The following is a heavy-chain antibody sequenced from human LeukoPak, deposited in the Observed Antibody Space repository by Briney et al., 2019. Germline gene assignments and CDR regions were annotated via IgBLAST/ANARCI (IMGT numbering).Heavy chain of an antibody. V-gene: IGHV3-30*03. CDR2: ISYDGSNK. J-gene: IGHJ6*02. D-gene: IGHD3-10*01. CDR1: GFIFSSYG. Sequence: GSLRLSCAASGFIFSSYGMHWVRQAPGKGLEWVAVISYDGSNKNYADSVKGRFTISRDNSKNTLYLQMNSLRAEDTAVYYCASPGFGELSYYYYGMDVWGQGTTVTVSS. CDR3: ASPGFGELSYYYYGMDV.